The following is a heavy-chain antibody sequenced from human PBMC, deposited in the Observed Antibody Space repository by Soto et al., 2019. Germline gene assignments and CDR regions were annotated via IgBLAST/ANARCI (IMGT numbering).Heavy chain of an antibody. Sequence: GASVKVSCKASGYTFTSYGISWVRQAPGQGLEWMGWISAYNGNTNYAQKLQGRVTMTTDTSTSTAYMELRSLRSEDTAVYYCARDTKGMTAYSFDPWGQGTLVTVSS. CDR1: GYTFTSYG. V-gene: IGHV1-18*01. J-gene: IGHJ5*02. D-gene: IGHD2-21*02. CDR2: ISAYNGNT. CDR3: ARDTKGMTAYSFDP.